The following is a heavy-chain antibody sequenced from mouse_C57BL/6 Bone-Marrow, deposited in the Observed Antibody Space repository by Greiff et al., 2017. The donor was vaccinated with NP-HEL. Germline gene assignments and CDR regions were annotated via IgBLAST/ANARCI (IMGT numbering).Heavy chain of an antibody. CDR1: GYSITSGYY. CDR2: ISYDGSN. CDR3: ARRIYYDYDGAY. V-gene: IGHV3-6*01. Sequence: EVKLVESGPGLVKPSQSLSLTCSVTGYSITSGYYWNWIRQFPGNKLEWMGYISYDGSNNYNPSLKNRISITRDTSKNQFFLKLNSVTTEDTATYYCARRIYYDYDGAYWGQGTLVTVSA. J-gene: IGHJ3*01. D-gene: IGHD2-4*01.